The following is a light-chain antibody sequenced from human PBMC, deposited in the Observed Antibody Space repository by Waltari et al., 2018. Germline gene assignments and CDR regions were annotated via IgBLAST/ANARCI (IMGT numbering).Light chain of an antibody. CDR2: AAS. Sequence: DIQMTQSPSSQSASVGDRVTITCRASQSISNYLNWYQQKQGKAPKLLIYAASSLQSGVPSRFSGSGSGTDFTLTISSLQPEDFATYYCQQSYSTPLTFGGGTKVEIK. V-gene: IGKV1-39*01. J-gene: IGKJ4*01. CDR3: QQSYSTPLT. CDR1: QSISNY.